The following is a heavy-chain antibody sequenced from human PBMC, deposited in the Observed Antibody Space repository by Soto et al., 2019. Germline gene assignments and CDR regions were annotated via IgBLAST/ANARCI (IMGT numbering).Heavy chain of an antibody. CDR3: ATKRTGITTIGPGY. J-gene: IGHJ4*02. CDR2: IKSKTDGGTT. V-gene: IGHV3-15*02. D-gene: IGHD1-20*01. CDR1: GFTFSNAW. Sequence: EVQLVESGGALVKPGGSLRLSCAASGFTFSNAWMSWVRQAPWKGLEWVGRIKSKTDGGTTDYAAAAEGRLSISREDSKITVYLQMDSLKTEDTAVYYCATKRTGITTIGPGYWGQGTLVTVSS.